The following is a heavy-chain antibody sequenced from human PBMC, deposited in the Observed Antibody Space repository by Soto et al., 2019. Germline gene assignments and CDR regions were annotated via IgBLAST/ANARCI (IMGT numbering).Heavy chain of an antibody. V-gene: IGHV1-69*13. D-gene: IGHD6-6*01. Sequence: SVKVSCKXSGGTFSGYAISWVRQAPGQGLEWMGGIIPIFGTANYAQKFQGRVTITADESTSTAYMELSSLRSEDTAVYYCARGEQLVSIDYWGQGTLVTVSS. CDR3: ARGEQLVSIDY. CDR2: IIPIFGTA. J-gene: IGHJ4*02. CDR1: GGTFSGYA.